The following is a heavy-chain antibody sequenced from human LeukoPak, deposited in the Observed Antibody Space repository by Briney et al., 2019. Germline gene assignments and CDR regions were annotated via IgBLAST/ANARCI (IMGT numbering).Heavy chain of an antibody. J-gene: IGHJ4*02. CDR1: GFTFSNYA. D-gene: IGHD2-15*01. V-gene: IGHV3-23*01. Sequence: GGSLRLSCAASGFTFSNYAMNWVRQAPGTGLEWVSIISGSDGATHYTGSVKGRFAISRDNSNNTLFLQMNSLSAADTAVYYCAKSSGDSCYFAIDYWGQGSLVTVSS. CDR2: ISGSDGAT. CDR3: AKSSGDSCYFAIDY.